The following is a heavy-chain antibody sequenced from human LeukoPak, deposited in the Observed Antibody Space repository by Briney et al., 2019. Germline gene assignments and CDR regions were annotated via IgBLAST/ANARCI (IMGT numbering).Heavy chain of an antibody. J-gene: IGHJ6*03. V-gene: IGHV1-46*01. CDR3: ATESQLLAPRGGYYYYYMDV. D-gene: IGHD1-26*01. CDR1: GYTFTSYY. CDR2: INPSGGST. Sequence: ASVEVSCKASGYTFTSYYMHWVRQAPGQGLEWMGIINPSGGSTSYAQKFQGRVTMTEDTSTDTAYMELSSLRSEDTAVYYCATESQLLAPRGGYYYYYMDVWGKGTTVTVSS.